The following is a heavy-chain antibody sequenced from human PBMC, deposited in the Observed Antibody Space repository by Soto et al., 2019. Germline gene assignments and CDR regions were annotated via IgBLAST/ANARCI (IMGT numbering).Heavy chain of an antibody. CDR1: GFTFSSYS. D-gene: IGHD3-22*01. CDR3: ARHPVDYYDSSGYYDPY. V-gene: IGHV3-21*01. Sequence: GGSVRLSCAASGFTFSSYSMNWVRQAPGKGLEWVSSISSSSSYIYYADSVKGRFTISRDNAKNSLYLQMNSLRAEDTAVYYCARHPVDYYDSSGYYDPYWGQGTLVTVSS. CDR2: ISSSSSYI. J-gene: IGHJ4*02.